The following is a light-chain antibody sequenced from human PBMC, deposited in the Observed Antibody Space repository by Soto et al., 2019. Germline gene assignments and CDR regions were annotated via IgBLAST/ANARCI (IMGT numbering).Light chain of an antibody. CDR2: GAS. Sequence: EIVMTQSPATLSVSPGERATLSCRASQSVSSNVAWYQQIPGQTPRLLIYGASTRATGIPVRFSGSGSGTEFTLTISSLQSEDFAVYYCHQYDDGKYNCGQVTKVDIK. V-gene: IGKV3-15*01. CDR3: HQYDDGKYN. CDR1: QSVSSN. J-gene: IGKJ2*01.